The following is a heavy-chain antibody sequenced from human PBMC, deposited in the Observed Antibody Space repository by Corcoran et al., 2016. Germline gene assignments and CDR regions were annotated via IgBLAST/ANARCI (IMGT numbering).Heavy chain of an antibody. CDR3: ATGGVDFDY. D-gene: IGHD3-16*01. Sequence: QVQLQESGPGLVKPSETLSLTCAVSGTSISSHSWSWIRQPAGKGLEWIGLFSTTGITKYNPSLKSRVTMSVEQSKNQFSLRLSTVTAADTAVYYCATGGVDFDYWGQGTLVTVSS. J-gene: IGHJ4*02. CDR2: FSTTGIT. V-gene: IGHV4-4*07. CDR1: GTSISSHS.